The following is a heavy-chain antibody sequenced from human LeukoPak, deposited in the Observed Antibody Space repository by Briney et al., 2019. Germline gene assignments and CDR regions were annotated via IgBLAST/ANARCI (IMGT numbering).Heavy chain of an antibody. Sequence: GGSLRLSCAASGFTFSSYAMSWVRQAPGKGLEWVSAISGSGDSTFYADSVRGRFTISRDNSKNTVSLQMEGLRAEDTALYYCAKDYAVGSIDYWGQGTLVTVSS. J-gene: IGHJ4*02. CDR3: AKDYAVGSIDY. V-gene: IGHV3-23*01. D-gene: IGHD3-16*01. CDR2: ISGSGDST. CDR1: GFTFSSYA.